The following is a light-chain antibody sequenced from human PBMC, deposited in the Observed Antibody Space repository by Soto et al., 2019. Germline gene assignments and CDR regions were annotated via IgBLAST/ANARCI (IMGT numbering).Light chain of an antibody. CDR3: CSYASSSTPLYV. V-gene: IGLV2-23*01. Sequence: QSVLTQPASVSGSPGQSITISCTGTSSDVGTYNLVSWYQHHPGKAPKLIIYEGSKRPSGVSTRFSGSKAGNTASLTISGLQAEHEADYYCCSYASSSTPLYVFGTGTKVTVL. CDR2: EGS. CDR1: SSDVGTYNL. J-gene: IGLJ1*01.